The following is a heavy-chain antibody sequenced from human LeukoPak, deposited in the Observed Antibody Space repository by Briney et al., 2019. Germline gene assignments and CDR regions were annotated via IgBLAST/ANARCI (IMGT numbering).Heavy chain of an antibody. Sequence: GGSLRLSCAASGFTFSSYGMHWVRQAPGKGLEWVAVIWYDGSNKYYADSVKGRFTISRDNFKSTLYLQMNSLRAEDTAVYYCAKPKVFWDFDYWGRGTLVTVSS. D-gene: IGHD3-3*01. CDR1: GFTFSSYG. CDR3: AKPKVFWDFDY. J-gene: IGHJ4*02. CDR2: IWYDGSNK. V-gene: IGHV3-33*06.